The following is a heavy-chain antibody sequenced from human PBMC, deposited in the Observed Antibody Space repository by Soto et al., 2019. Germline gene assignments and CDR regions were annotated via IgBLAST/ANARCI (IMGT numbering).Heavy chain of an antibody. J-gene: IGHJ5*02. CDR1: GGSISSGGYS. D-gene: IGHD2-8*01. Sequence: QLQLQESGSGLVKPSQTLSLTCAVSGGSISSGGYSWSWIRQPPGKGLEWIGYIYHSGSTYYNPSLTSRVTRSVDRSKNQFPLKMSSVTAADTAVYYCARWWMYATRFDPWGEGTLVTVSS. V-gene: IGHV4-30-2*01. CDR2: IYHSGST. CDR3: ARWWMYATRFDP.